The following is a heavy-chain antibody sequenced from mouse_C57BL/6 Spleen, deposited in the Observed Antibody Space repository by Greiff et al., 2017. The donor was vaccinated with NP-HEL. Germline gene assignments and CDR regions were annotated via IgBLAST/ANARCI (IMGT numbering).Heavy chain of an antibody. Sequence: VQLQQSGAELVRPGASVKLSCKASGYTFTDYYINWVKQRPGQGLEWIARIYPGSGNTYYNEKFKGKATLTAEKSSSTAYMQLSSLTSEDSAVYFCARVKPYGSSYDFDYWGQGTTLTVSS. CDR1: GYTFTDYY. CDR2: IYPGSGNT. CDR3: ARVKPYGSSYDFDY. J-gene: IGHJ2*01. V-gene: IGHV1-76*01. D-gene: IGHD1-1*01.